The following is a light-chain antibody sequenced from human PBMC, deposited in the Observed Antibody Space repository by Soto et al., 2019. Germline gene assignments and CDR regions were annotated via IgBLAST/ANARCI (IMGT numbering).Light chain of an antibody. CDR2: SND. J-gene: IGLJ2*01. V-gene: IGLV1-44*01. CDR1: SSNIGSNT. Sequence: QSVLTQGPSASGTPGQRVTISCSGSSSNIGSNTVSWYQQVPGTAPKLLIYSNDQRPSGVPDRFSGSKSGTSASLAIGGLQSEDEADYYCAAWDGSLNGWVFGGGTKLTVL. CDR3: AAWDGSLNGWV.